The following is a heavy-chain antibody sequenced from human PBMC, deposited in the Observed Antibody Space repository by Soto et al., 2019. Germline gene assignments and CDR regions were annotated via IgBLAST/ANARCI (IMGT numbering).Heavy chain of an antibody. CDR3: ARSGGDYHYYYVMDV. J-gene: IGHJ6*02. CDR1: GFTFNTNW. Sequence: GGSLRFPCQASGFTFNTNWMNWVRQVQGKGLVWVSRINSDGSSTTYADSVKGRFTISRDNAKNTLYLQMNSLRAEDTAVYYCARSGGDYHYYYVMDVWGQGTTVTVSS. CDR2: INSDGSST. D-gene: IGHD2-21*02. V-gene: IGHV3-74*01.